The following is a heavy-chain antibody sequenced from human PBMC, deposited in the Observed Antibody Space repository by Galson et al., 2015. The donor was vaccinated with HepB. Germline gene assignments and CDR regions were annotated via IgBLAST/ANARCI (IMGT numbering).Heavy chain of an antibody. CDR2: IRSSSDYI. CDR1: GFTFSSYG. Sequence: SLRLSCAASGFTFSSYGMNWVRQAPGKGLEWVSSIRSSSDYIYYADSVKGRFTISRDNARNSLYLQMNSLRAEDTAVYYCARELQTKPYASSSDYWGPGTLVTVSS. D-gene: IGHD6-13*01. J-gene: IGHJ4*02. V-gene: IGHV3-21*01. CDR3: ARELQTKPYASSSDY.